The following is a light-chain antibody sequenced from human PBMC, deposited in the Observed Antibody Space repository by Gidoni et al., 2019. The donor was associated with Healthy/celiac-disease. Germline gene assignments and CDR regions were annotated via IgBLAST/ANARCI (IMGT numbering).Light chain of an antibody. CDR3: QQYNNWPPFT. CDR1: QSVSSN. V-gene: IGKV3-15*01. J-gene: IGKJ3*01. Sequence: EIVMTQSPATLSVSPGERATLSCRASQSVSSNLAWYQQKPSQAPRLLIYGASTRATGIPARFSGSGSGKEFTLTISSLQSEDFAVYYCQQYNNWPPFTFGPGTKVDIK. CDR2: GAS.